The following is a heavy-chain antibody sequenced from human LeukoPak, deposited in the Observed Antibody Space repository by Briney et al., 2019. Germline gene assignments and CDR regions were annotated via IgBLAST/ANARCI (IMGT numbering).Heavy chain of an antibody. CDR2: ISTTGGTT. V-gene: IGHV3-64*02. J-gene: IGHJ4*02. CDR3: ARGRTATAIPLPY. CDR1: GFTFSSYA. D-gene: IGHD2-21*02. Sequence: SGGSLRLSCAASGFTFSSYAMHWVRQAPGKALEYVSAISTTGGTTYYADSVEGRFTISRDNSKNTLYLQMGSLRAEDMAVYYCARGRTATAIPLPYWGQGTLVTVSS.